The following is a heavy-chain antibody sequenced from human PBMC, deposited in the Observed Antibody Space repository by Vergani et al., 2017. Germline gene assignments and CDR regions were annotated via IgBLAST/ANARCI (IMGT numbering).Heavy chain of an antibody. V-gene: IGHV4-34*01. Sequence: QVQLQQWGAGLLKPSETLSLTCAVYGGSFSGYYWSWIRQPPGKGLEWIGGINHSGSTNYNPSLKSRVTISVDTSKNQFSLKLSSVTAADTAVYYCARDRGIVGATTGGMDVWGQGTTVTVSS. CDR3: ARDRGIVGATTGGMDV. J-gene: IGHJ6*02. CDR2: INHSGST. D-gene: IGHD1-26*01. CDR1: GGSFSGYY.